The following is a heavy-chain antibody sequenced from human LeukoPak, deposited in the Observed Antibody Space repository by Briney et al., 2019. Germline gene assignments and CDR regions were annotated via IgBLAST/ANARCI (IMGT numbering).Heavy chain of an antibody. J-gene: IGHJ4*02. CDR1: GGSISSYY. CDR3: ATTTIRLGY. D-gene: IGHD1-26*01. Sequence: SETLSLTCTASGGSISSYYWSWIRQPPGKGLEWIGYIYYSGSTNYNPSLKSRVTISVDTSKNQFSLKLSSVTAADTAVYYCATTTIRLGYWGQGTLVTVSS. V-gene: IGHV4-59*12. CDR2: IYYSGST.